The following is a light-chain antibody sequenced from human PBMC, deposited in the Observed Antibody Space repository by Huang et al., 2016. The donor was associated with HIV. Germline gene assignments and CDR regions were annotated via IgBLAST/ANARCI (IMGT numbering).Light chain of an antibody. CDR3: KHYDISRGTSNSRGT. CDR2: GAA. Sequence: VLTQSPGTLSLSPGDRATLSCRASQSVSNFFLAWYQQKPGQAPRVLIYGAAIRASCIPDRFTGSGSGTDFTLTISRLEAEDFAVYYCKHYDISRGTSNSRGTFGQGTKVEIK. CDR1: QSVSNFF. V-gene: IGKV3-20*01. J-gene: IGKJ1*01.